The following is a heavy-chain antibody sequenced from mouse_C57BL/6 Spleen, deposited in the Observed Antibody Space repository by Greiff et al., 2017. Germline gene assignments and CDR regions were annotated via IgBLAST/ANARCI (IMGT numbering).Heavy chain of an antibody. J-gene: IGHJ4*01. Sequence: VQLVESGAELARPGASVKLSCKASGYTFTSYGISWVKQRTGQGLEWIGEIYPRSGNTYYNEKFKGKATLTADKSSSTADMELRRLTSEDSAVYFCARFHYECDDYAMDYWGQGTSVTVSS. D-gene: IGHD1-2*01. CDR2: IYPRSGNT. CDR3: ARFHYECDDYAMDY. V-gene: IGHV1-81*01. CDR1: GYTFTSYG.